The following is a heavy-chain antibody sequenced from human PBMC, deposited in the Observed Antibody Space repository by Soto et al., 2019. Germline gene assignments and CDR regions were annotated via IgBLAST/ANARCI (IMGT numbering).Heavy chain of an antibody. J-gene: IGHJ6*02. V-gene: IGHV3-30*18. CDR3: AKGGSGNYLTYYYYYGMDV. D-gene: IGHD3-22*01. CDR2: ISYDGNNK. Sequence: GSLRLSCEASGFTFRNNGMHWVRQAPGKGLEWVAVISYDGNNKYYADSVKGRFTISRDNSKNTVYLQMNNLRAEDTAMYYCAKGGSGNYLTYYYYYGMDVWGQGTTVTVSS. CDR1: GFTFRNNG.